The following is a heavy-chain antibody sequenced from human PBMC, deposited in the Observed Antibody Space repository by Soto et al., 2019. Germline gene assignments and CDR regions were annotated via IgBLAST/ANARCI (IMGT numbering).Heavy chain of an antibody. CDR1: GFTFSSYA. CDR3: AKARDPSYGDYDGARYNFDY. V-gene: IGHV3-23*01. CDR2: ISGSGGST. J-gene: IGHJ4*02. Sequence: EVQLLESGGGLVQPGGSLRLSCAASGFTFSSYAMSWVRQAPGKGLEWVSAISGSGGSTYYADSVKGRFTISRDNSKNTLYLQMNSLRAEDTAVYYCAKARDPSYGDYDGARYNFDYWGEGTLVTVSS. D-gene: IGHD4-17*01.